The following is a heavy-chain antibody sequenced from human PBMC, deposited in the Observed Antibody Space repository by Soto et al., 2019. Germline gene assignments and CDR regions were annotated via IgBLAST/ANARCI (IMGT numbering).Heavy chain of an antibody. CDR1: LYSFTSNW. CDR2: IYPGDSDT. J-gene: IGHJ4*02. Sequence: VGDLYISGEVFLYSFTSNWIGCVRQMPGQGLERMGIIYPGDSDTRYSPSFPGQVTISADKSISTAYLQWSSMKASDTAMYYCARLESCSGGSCFSGYFDYSGQEILAPESS. V-gene: IGHV5-51*01. D-gene: IGHD2-15*01. CDR3: ARLESCSGGSCFSGYFDY.